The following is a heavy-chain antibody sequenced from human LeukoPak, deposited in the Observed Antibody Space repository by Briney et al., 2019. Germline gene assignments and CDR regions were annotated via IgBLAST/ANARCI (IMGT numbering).Heavy chain of an antibody. CDR3: ARGRRFLEWQGWFDP. J-gene: IGHJ5*02. Sequence: GGSLRLSCAASGFTFSSYAMHWVRQAPGKGLEWVAVISYDGSNKYYADSVKGRFTISRDNSKNTLYLQMNSLRAEDTAVYYCARGRRFLEWQGWFDPWGQGTLVTVSS. CDR1: GFTFSSYA. CDR2: ISYDGSNK. V-gene: IGHV3-30*04. D-gene: IGHD3-3*01.